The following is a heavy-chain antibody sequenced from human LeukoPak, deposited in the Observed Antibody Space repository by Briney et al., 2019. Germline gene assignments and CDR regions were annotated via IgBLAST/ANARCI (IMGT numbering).Heavy chain of an antibody. J-gene: IGHJ4*02. V-gene: IGHV3-7*03. CDR3: AKDPIFSGSYGVFDY. CDR2: INSDGSEG. D-gene: IGHD1-26*01. CDR1: GFTFSGFW. Sequence: GGSLRLSCAVSGFTFSGFWMSWSRQAPGKGLEWVASINSDGSEGYYADVVKGRFTISRDNAKNSLYLQINSLRAEDTAVYYCAKDPIFSGSYGVFDYWGLGTLVTVSS.